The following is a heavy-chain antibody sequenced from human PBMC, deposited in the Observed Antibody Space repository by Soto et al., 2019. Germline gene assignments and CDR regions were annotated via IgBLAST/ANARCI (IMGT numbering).Heavy chain of an antibody. Sequence: QVQLQQWGAGLLKPSETLSLTCAVYGGSFSGYYWSWIRQPPGKGLEWIGEINHSGSTNYDPSLKSRVTVSVDSPKNKYALKLSSVTAADTAVYYCARATATANRFDYWGQGTLVTVSS. V-gene: IGHV4-34*01. D-gene: IGHD2-21*02. J-gene: IGHJ4*02. CDR1: GGSFSGYY. CDR2: INHSGST. CDR3: ARATATANRFDY.